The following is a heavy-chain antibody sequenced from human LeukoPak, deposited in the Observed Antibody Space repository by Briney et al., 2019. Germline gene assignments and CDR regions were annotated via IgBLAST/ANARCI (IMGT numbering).Heavy chain of an antibody. Sequence: SETLSLTCTVSGGSISSSGYYWSWTRQPPGKGLEWIGEINHSGSTNYNPSLKSRVTISVDTSKNQFSLKLSSVTAADTAVYYCARGRYSSSLTVYGMDVWGQGTTVTVSS. CDR3: ARGRYSSSLTVYGMDV. CDR2: INHSGST. D-gene: IGHD6-13*01. CDR1: GGSISSSGYY. J-gene: IGHJ6*02. V-gene: IGHV4-39*07.